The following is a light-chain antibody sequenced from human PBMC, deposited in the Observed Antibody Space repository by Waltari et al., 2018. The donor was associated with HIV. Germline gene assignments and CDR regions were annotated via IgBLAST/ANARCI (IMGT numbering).Light chain of an antibody. CDR1: RLVVEY. CDR3: QAWDSNTAV. J-gene: IGLJ2*01. CDR2: QDT. Sequence: SYELTQPPSVHVSPGQTASITCSGDRLVVEYVSWYQQKPGQSPVLVIYQDTKRPSGIPERFSGSDSGNTVTLTISGTQAMDEADYYCQAWDSNTAVFGGGTKLTVL. V-gene: IGLV3-1*01.